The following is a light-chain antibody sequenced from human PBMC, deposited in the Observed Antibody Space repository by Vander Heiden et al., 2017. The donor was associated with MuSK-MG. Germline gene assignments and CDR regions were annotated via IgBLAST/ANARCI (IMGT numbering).Light chain of an antibody. J-gene: IGKJ2*01. CDR3: QRYARSPYT. V-gene: IGKV3-20*01. CDR1: QSVSSSY. CDR2: GAS. Sequence: DIVLTQSPGTLSLSPGERATLSCRASQSVSSSYLCWHQQKSGQAPRLLIYGASSSATGLPDRFSGSGSGTDFTLTISRLEPEYFAVYYWQRYARSPYTFGHWIKLGMK.